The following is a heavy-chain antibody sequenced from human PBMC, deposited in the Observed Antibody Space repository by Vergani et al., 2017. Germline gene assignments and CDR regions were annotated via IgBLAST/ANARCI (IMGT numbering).Heavy chain of an antibody. CDR3: AKARDSSSWYGMGYYYYYGMDV. J-gene: IGHJ6*02. CDR2: IRYDGSNK. Sequence: VQLVESGGGLVQPGRSLRLSCTASGFTFSSYGMHWVRQAPGKGLEWVAFIRYDGSNKYYADSVKGRFTISRDNSKNTLYLQMNSLRAEDTAVYYCAKARDSSSWYGMGYYYYYGMDVWGQGTTVTVSS. V-gene: IGHV3-30*02. D-gene: IGHD6-13*01. CDR1: GFTFSSYG.